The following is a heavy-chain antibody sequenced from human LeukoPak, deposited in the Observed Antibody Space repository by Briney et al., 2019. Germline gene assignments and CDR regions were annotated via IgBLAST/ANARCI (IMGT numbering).Heavy chain of an antibody. CDR1: VGSISISTYY. D-gene: IGHD1-26*01. V-gene: IGHV4-39*01. CDR2: VYYSGSF. Sequence: GTLSLTCALPVGSISISTYYCGSIRQPPGSWLESLRCVYYSGSFYYNMPRKTRLTISVDPATNQFSLKLSTVTAADTAVYYCARLSLIVGGIDYWGQGTLVTVSS. J-gene: IGHJ4*02. CDR3: ARLSLIVGGIDY.